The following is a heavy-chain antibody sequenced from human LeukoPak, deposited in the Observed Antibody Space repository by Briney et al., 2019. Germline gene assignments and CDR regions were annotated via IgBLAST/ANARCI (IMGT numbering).Heavy chain of an antibody. J-gene: IGHJ6*02. CDR2: IYYSGST. CDR3: ARGVVGQLLQSETYYYGMDV. D-gene: IGHD2-15*01. V-gene: IGHV4-30-4*01. Sequence: PSETLSLTCTVSGGSISSGDYYWSWIRQPPGKGLEWIGYIYYSGSTYYNPSLKSRVTISVDTSKNQFSLKLSSVTAADTAVYYCARGVVGQLLQSETYYYGMDVWGQGTTVTVSS. CDR1: GGSISSGDYY.